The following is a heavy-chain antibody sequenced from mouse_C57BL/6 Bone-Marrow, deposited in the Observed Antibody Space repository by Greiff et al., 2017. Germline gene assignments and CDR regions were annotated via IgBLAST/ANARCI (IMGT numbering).Heavy chain of an antibody. J-gene: IGHJ4*01. V-gene: IGHV5-12*01. Sequence: EVKLVESGGGLVQPGGSLKLSCAASGFTFSDYYMYWVRQTPEKRLEWVAYISNGGGSTYYPDTVKGRFTISRDNAKNTLYLQMSRLKSEDTAMYYCASNSYAMDYWGQGTSVTVSS. D-gene: IGHD1-3*01. CDR2: ISNGGGST. CDR1: GFTFSDYY. CDR3: ASNSYAMDY.